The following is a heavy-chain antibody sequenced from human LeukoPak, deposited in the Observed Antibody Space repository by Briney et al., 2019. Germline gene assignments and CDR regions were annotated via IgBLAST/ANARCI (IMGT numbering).Heavy chain of an antibody. CDR1: GGSISSSSYY. CDR3: ARSLYSSDFDY. CDR2: IYYSGST. V-gene: IGHV4-39*01. Sequence: AETLSLTCTVSGGSISSSSYYWGWIRQPPGKGLEWIGSIYYSGSTYYNPSLKSRVTISVDTSKNQFSLKLSSVTAADTAVYYCARSLYSSDFDYWGQGTLVTVSS. J-gene: IGHJ4*02. D-gene: IGHD6-19*01.